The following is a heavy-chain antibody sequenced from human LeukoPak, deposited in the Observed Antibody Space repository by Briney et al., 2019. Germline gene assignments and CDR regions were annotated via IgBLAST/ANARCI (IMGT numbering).Heavy chain of an antibody. J-gene: IGHJ4*02. CDR2: ISGSGGST. CDR3: AKTFSGSYLIRY. Sequence: GGSLRLSCAASGFTFSSSAMSWVRQAPGKGLEWVSAISGSGGSTYYADSVKGRFTISRDNSKNTLYLQMNSLRAEDTAVYYCAKTFSGSYLIRYWGQGSLVTVSS. CDR1: GFTFSSSA. D-gene: IGHD1-26*01. V-gene: IGHV3-23*01.